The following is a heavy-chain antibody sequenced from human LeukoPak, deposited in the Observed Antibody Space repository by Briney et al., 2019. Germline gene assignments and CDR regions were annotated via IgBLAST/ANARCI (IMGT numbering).Heavy chain of an antibody. Sequence: PSETLSLTCAVSGGSISSGGYSWSWIRQPPGKGLEWIGYIYHSGSTYYNPSLKSRVNMSVDTSKNQISLKLSSVTAADTAVYYYARASGSYGSGSYYYYGMDVWGKGTTVTVSS. V-gene: IGHV4-30-2*01. CDR2: IYHSGST. CDR3: ARASGSYGSGSYYYYGMDV. CDR1: GGSISSGGYS. D-gene: IGHD3-10*01. J-gene: IGHJ6*04.